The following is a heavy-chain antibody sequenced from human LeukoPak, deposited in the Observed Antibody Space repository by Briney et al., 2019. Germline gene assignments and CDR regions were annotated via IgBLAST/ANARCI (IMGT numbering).Heavy chain of an antibody. D-gene: IGHD1-1*01. J-gene: IGHJ6*03. Sequence: GGSLRLSCAASGFTFSSDWMNWVRQAPGKGLEWVATINQDGSVKYYVDSVKGRFTISRDNTKNSLYLQMNSLTAEDTAVYYCARGRVSSSTWYSTYYYYFYMDVWGKGTTVAVSS. CDR2: INQDGSVK. V-gene: IGHV3-7*01. CDR1: GFTFSSDW. CDR3: ARGRVSSSTWYSTYYYYFYMDV.